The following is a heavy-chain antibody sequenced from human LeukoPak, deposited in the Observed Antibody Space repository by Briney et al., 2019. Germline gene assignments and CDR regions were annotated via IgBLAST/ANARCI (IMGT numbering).Heavy chain of an antibody. V-gene: IGHV4-39*01. J-gene: IGHJ5*02. D-gene: IGHD3-3*01. Sequence: SETLSLTCTVSGGSISSSSYYWGWIRQPPGKGLEWIGSIYYSGSTYYNPSLKSRVTISVDTSKNQFSLKLSSVTAADTAVYYCANFWSGRFRSRWFDPWGQGTLVTVSS. CDR2: IYYSGST. CDR3: ANFWSGRFRSRWFDP. CDR1: GGSISSSSYY.